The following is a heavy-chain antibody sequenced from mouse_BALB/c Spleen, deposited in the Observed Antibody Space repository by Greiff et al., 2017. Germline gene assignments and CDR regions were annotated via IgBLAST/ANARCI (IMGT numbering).Heavy chain of an antibody. CDR3: ARGGYGIPFAY. CDR2: INPYNDGT. V-gene: IGHV1-14*01. CDR1: GYTFTSYV. J-gene: IGHJ3*01. D-gene: IGHD2-10*02. Sequence: EVQVVESGPELVKPGASVKMSCKASGYTFTSYVMHWVKQKPGQGLEWIGYINPYNDGTKYNEKFKGKATLTSDKSSSTAYMELSSLTSEDSAVYYCARGGYGIPFAYWGQGTLVTVSA.